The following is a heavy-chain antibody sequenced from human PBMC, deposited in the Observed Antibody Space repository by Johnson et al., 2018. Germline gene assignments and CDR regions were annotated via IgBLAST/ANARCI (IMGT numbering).Heavy chain of an antibody. CDR2: IGTAGDT. V-gene: IGHV3-13*01. CDR1: GFTFSSYD. CDR3: ARGDSSGDIDDDAFDI. D-gene: IGHD3-22*01. J-gene: IGHJ3*02. Sequence: VQLVQSGGGLVQPGGSXRLSCAASGFTFSSYDMHWVRQATGKGLEWVSAIGTAGDTYYPGSVKGRFTISRENAKNSLYLQMNSLRAGDTAVYYCARGDSSGDIDDDAFDIWGQGTMVTVSS.